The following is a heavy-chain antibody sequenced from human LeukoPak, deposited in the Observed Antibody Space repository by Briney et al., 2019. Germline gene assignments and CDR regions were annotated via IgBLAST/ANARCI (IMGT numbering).Heavy chain of an antibody. CDR1: GFTFSSCG. CDR3: ARDSHGDYTFDY. Sequence: GGSLRLSCAASGFTFSSCGMHWVRQAPGKGLEWVAVIWYDGSNKYYADSVKGRFTISRDNSKNTLYLQMNSLRAEDTAVYYCARDSHGDYTFDYWGQGTLVTVSS. V-gene: IGHV3-33*01. D-gene: IGHD4-17*01. CDR2: IWYDGSNK. J-gene: IGHJ4*02.